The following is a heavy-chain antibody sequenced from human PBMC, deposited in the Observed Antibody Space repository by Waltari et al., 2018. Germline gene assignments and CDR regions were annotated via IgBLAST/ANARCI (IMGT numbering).Heavy chain of an antibody. Sequence: QVQLVQSGPEVKKPGASVKVSCKASGYTFTAYIITWVRQAPGQGVVWLGWISDYDGNINYAQKVQDRVTMTTDTSATTAYMELRSLRSDDAAVYYCARRRRIAVTDSEAFYFDYWGQGTLVTVSS. CDR1: GYTFTAYI. J-gene: IGHJ4*02. CDR2: ISDYDGNI. D-gene: IGHD6-19*01. CDR3: ARRRRIAVTDSEAFYFDY. V-gene: IGHV1-18*04.